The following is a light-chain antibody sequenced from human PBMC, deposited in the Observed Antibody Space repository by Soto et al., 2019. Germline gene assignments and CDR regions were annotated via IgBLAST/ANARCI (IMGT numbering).Light chain of an antibody. V-gene: IGLV1-40*01. Sequence: QSVLTQPTSVSGAPGQRVTISCTGSSSNIGSTYDVQWYQQLPGTAPKILIHGNTDRPSGVPDRFSGSKSGTSASLAITGLQADDEADYYCQSYDDSLSVHYVFGTGTKVTVL. CDR1: SSNIGSTYD. J-gene: IGLJ1*01. CDR3: QSYDDSLSVHYV. CDR2: GNT.